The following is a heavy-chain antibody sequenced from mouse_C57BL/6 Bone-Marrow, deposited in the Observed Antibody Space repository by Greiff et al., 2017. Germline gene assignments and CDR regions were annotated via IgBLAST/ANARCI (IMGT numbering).Heavy chain of an antibody. Sequence: VQLQQPGAELVKPGASVKMSCKASGYTFNSYWITWVKQRPGQGLEWIGDIYPGSGSTNYNEKFKSKATLTVDTSSSTAYMQLSSLTSEDSAVYYCARTYYSNYWYFDVWGTGTTVTVSS. CDR2: IYPGSGST. D-gene: IGHD2-5*01. J-gene: IGHJ1*03. V-gene: IGHV1-55*01. CDR1: GYTFNSYW. CDR3: ARTYYSNYWYFDV.